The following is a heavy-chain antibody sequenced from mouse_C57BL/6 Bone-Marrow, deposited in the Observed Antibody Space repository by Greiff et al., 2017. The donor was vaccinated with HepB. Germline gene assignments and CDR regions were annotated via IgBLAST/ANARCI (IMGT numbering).Heavy chain of an antibody. CDR1: GYTFTNYW. CDR2: IYPGGGYT. Sequence: QVQLQQSGAELVRPGTSVKMSCKASGYTFTNYWIGWAKQRPGHGLEWIGDIYPGGGYTNYNEKFKGKATLTADKSSSTAYLQFSSLTSEDSAIYYCARFGLYYFDYWGQGTTLTVSS. J-gene: IGHJ2*01. V-gene: IGHV1-63*01. CDR3: ARFGLYYFDY.